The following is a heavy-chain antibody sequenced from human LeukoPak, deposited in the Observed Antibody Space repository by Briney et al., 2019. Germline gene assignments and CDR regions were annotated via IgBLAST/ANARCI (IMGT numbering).Heavy chain of an antibody. V-gene: IGHV1-69*04. J-gene: IGHJ6*02. D-gene: IGHD2-2*01. Sequence: SVKVSCKASGGTFSSYAISWVRQAPGQGLEWMGRIIPILGIANYAQKFQGRVTITADKSTSTAYMELSSLRSEDTAVYYCAREDIVVVPAANGGDYYGMDVWGQGTTVTVSS. CDR2: IIPILGIA. CDR3: AREDIVVVPAANGGDYYGMDV. CDR1: GGTFSSYA.